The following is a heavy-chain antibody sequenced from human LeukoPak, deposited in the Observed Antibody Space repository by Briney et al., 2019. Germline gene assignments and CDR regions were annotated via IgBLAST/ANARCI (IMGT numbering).Heavy chain of an antibody. CDR3: AREGNWFDP. CDR2: MNPHSGKT. CDR1: GYPFNNYD. V-gene: IGHV1-8*01. Sequence: GASVKVPCKASGYPFNNYDINWVRQATGQGLEWMGWMNPHSGKTGYAQNFQGRVTMTTDTSTSTAYMELRSLRSDDTAVYYCAREGNWFDPWGQGTLVTVSS. J-gene: IGHJ5*02.